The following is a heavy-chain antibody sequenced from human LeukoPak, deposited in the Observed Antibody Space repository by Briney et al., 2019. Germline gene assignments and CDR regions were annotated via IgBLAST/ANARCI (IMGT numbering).Heavy chain of an antibody. CDR3: ARAWLQTHFDY. CDR1: GGSFSGYY. D-gene: IGHD5-24*01. J-gene: IGHJ4*02. CDR2: INHSGST. V-gene: IGHV4-34*01. Sequence: SETLSLTCAVYGGSFSGYYWSWIRQPPGKGLEWIGEINHSGSTNYNPSLKSRVTTSVDTSKNQFSLKLSSVTAADTAVYYCARAWLQTHFDYWGQGTLVTVSS.